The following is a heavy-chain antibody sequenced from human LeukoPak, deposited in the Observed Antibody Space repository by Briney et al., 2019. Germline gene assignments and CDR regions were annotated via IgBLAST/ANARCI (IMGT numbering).Heavy chain of an antibody. J-gene: IGHJ4*02. V-gene: IGHV3-21*01. D-gene: IGHD3-9*01. CDR2: ISSSSSYI. CDR1: GFTFSSYS. Sequence: GGSQRLSCAASGFTFSSYSINWVRQAPGKGLEWVSSISSSSSYIYYADSVKGRFTISRDNAKNSLYLQMNSLRAEDTAVYYCARDSYYDILTGYLRYFDYWGQGTLVTVSS. CDR3: ARDSYYDILTGYLRYFDY.